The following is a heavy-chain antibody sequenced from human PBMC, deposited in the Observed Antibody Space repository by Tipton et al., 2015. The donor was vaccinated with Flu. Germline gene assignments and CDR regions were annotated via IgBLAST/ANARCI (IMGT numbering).Heavy chain of an antibody. CDR3: ARHSSSSSYYGMDV. Sequence: LVKPSETLSLTCTVSGGPISSYYWSWIRQPPGKGLEWIGYIYYSGSTNYNPSLKSRLTISVDTSKNQFSLKLSSVTAADTAVYYCARHSSSSSYYGMDVWGQGTTVTDSS. V-gene: IGHV4-59*08. J-gene: IGHJ6*02. CDR1: GGPISSYY. CDR2: IYYSGST. D-gene: IGHD6-6*01.